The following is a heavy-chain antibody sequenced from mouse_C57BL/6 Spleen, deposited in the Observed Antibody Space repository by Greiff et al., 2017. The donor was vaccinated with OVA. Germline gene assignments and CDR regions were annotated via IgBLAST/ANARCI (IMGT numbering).Heavy chain of an antibody. D-gene: IGHD2-1*01. J-gene: IGHJ4*01. Sequence: DVQLQESGPELVKPGASVKMSCKASGYTFTDYNMHWVKQSPGKSLEWIGYINPNNGGTSYNQKFTGKATLTVNKSSSTAYMELRSLTSEDSAVYYCARAELPTSYAMDYWGQGTSVTVSS. CDR1: GYTFTDYN. CDR3: ARAELPTSYAMDY. CDR2: INPNNGGT. V-gene: IGHV1-22*01.